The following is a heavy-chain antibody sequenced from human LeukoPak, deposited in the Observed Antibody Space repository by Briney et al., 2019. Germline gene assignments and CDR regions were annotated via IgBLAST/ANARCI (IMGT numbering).Heavy chain of an antibody. D-gene: IGHD5-18*01. Sequence: SETLSLTCTVSGGSISSSHWSWIRQPAGKGLEWIGRIYSSGSTNYNPSLKSRVTMSVDTSKDQFSLKLSSVTAADTAVYYCARSQDYNTAMVTYFDYWGQGTLVTVSS. CDR3: ARSQDYNTAMVTYFDY. J-gene: IGHJ4*02. CDR1: GGSISSSH. V-gene: IGHV4-4*07. CDR2: IYSSGST.